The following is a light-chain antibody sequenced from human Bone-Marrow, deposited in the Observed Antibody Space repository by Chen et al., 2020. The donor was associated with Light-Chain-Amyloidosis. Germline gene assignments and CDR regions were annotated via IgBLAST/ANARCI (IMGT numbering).Light chain of an antibody. J-gene: IGLJ3*02. CDR2: DVS. CDR1: SSDIGDDNY. CDR3: SSYTSSSTRV. Sequence: QSALTQPASVSGSPGQSITISCTGTSSDIGDDNYVSWYQQHPGQAPKLMIYDVSNRPSGVSDRFSGSKSGVTSSLTISGLQAEDEADYFCSSYTSSSTRVFGGGTKLTVL. V-gene: IGLV2-14*01.